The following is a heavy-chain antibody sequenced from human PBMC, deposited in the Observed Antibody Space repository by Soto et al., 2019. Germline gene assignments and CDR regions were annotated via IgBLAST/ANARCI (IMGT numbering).Heavy chain of an antibody. J-gene: IGHJ4*02. CDR2: IYPSDSDT. CDR1: GYNFAGYW. D-gene: IGHD3-3*01. CDR3: ARGGVSTRTFDY. Sequence: GESLKISCKGSGYNFAGYWIAWVRQMPGKGLELMGIIYPSDSDTRYRPSFQGQVTISADKSISSAYLQWSSLRASDTAMYYCARGGVSTRTFDYWGQRTPVTVSS. V-gene: IGHV5-51*01.